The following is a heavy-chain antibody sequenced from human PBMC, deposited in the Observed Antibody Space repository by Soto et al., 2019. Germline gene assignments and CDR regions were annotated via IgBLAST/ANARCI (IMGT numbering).Heavy chain of an antibody. D-gene: IGHD1-26*01. CDR3: AKAMGSIKILPVPSLDYLDY. V-gene: IGHV3-9*01. CDR1: GFTFDDHA. Sequence: EVQLVESGGGLVQPGRSLRLCCAASGFTFDDHAMHWVRQAPGKGLEWVSGISWNSGSIGYADSVKGRFTISRDNAKNSLYLQMNSLRAEDTALYYCAKAMGSIKILPVPSLDYLDYWGQGTLVIVSS. CDR2: ISWNSGSI. J-gene: IGHJ4*02.